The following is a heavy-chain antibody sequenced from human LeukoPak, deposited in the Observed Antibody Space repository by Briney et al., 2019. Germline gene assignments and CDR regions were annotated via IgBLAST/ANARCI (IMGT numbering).Heavy chain of an antibody. CDR2: INYSGST. V-gene: IGHV4-39*07. Sequence: SETLSLTCTVSGGSISSSSYYWGWIRQPPGKGLEWIGSINYSGSTYYDPSLRSRVTISIDTSKNQFSLKLTSVTAADTAVYYCARDHLANLASRLFDPWGQGSLVTVSS. CDR1: GGSISSSSYY. CDR3: ARDHLANLASRLFDP. D-gene: IGHD3-3*01. J-gene: IGHJ5*02.